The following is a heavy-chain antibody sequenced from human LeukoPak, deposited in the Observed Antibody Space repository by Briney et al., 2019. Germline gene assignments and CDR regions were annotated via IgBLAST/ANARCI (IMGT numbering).Heavy chain of an antibody. D-gene: IGHD3-22*01. V-gene: IGHV1-2*06. CDR2: INPNSGGT. CDR3: ARDVQTNYYDSCGYHDY. CDR1: GYTFTGYY. J-gene: IGHJ4*02. Sequence: GASVKVSCKASGYTFTGYYMHWVRQAPGQGLEWMGRINPNSGGTNYAQKFQGRVTMTRDTSISTAYMELSRLRSDDTAVYYCARDVQTNYYDSCGYHDYWGQGTLVTVSS.